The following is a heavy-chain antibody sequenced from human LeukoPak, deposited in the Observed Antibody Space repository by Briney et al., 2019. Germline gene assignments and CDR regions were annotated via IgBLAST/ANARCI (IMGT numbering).Heavy chain of an antibody. CDR1: GFTFSSYW. D-gene: IGHD3-22*01. V-gene: IGHV3-74*01. J-gene: IGHJ4*02. Sequence: PGGSLRLSCVASGFTFSSYWMHWVRQAPGKGLVWVSGMNTDGSTTRHAASVKGRFTISRDNAKNTLYLQMNSLRADDTAVYYCTRGYTSGYFFVYWGQGTLVTVSS. CDR3: TRGYTSGYFFVY. CDR2: MNTDGSTT.